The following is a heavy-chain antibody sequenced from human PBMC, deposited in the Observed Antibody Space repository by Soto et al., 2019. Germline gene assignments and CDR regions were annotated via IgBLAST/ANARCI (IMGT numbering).Heavy chain of an antibody. J-gene: IGHJ5*02. Sequence: SETLSLTCGVSGGTVASSHWWSWVRQSPSRGLEWIGNVYHTGDTNFNPSLQSRVTFSVDKSNNQFSLRLTSLTAADTAVYFCAREIVTAGGNNYFDPWGPGTLVTVSS. CDR2: VYHTGDT. V-gene: IGHV4-4*02. CDR1: GGTVASSHW. D-gene: IGHD2-21*02. CDR3: AREIVTAGGNNYFDP.